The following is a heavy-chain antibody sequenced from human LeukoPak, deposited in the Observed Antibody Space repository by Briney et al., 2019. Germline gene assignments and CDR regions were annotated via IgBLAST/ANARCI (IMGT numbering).Heavy chain of an antibody. CDR3: ARGRYYLDS. CDR2: ISYDGSNK. V-gene: IGHV3-30-3*01. D-gene: IGHD1-14*01. Sequence: GGSLRLSCATSGFTFSNYAMHWVRQAPGKGLEWVAGISYDGSNKYYADAVKGRFTISRDNAKNTPYLHMNSLRAEDTAVYYCARGRYYLDSWGQGTLVTVSS. CDR1: GFTFSNYA. J-gene: IGHJ4*02.